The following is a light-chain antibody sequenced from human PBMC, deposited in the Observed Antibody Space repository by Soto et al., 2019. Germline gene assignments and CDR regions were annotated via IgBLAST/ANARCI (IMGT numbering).Light chain of an antibody. CDR3: QQYYSYST. CDR1: QGISSY. V-gene: IGKV1-8*01. Sequence: AIRLTQSPSSLSASTGDRSTITCRASQGISSYLAWYQQKPGKAPKLLIYAASTLQSGVPSRFSGSGSGTDFTLTFSCLQSEDFATYYCQQYYSYSTFGQGTKVDIK. J-gene: IGKJ1*01. CDR2: AAS.